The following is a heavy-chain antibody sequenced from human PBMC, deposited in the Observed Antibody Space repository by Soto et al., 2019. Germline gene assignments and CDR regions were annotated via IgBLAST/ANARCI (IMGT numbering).Heavy chain of an antibody. J-gene: IGHJ4*02. D-gene: IGHD3-9*01. Sequence: GGSLRLSCAASGFTFSSYAMSWVRQAPGKGLEWVSAISGSGGSTYYADSVKGRFTISRDNSKNTLYLQMNSLRAEDTAVYYCAKEWYDILTGYSTQVDYWGQGTLVTVSS. V-gene: IGHV3-23*01. CDR3: AKEWYDILTGYSTQVDY. CDR1: GFTFSSYA. CDR2: ISGSGGST.